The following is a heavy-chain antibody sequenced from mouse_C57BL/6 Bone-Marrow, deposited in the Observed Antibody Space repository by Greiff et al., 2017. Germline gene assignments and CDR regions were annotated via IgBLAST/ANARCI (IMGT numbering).Heavy chain of an antibody. Sequence: EVKLVESGGGLVQPGESLKLSCESNEYEFPSHDMSWVRKTPEKRLELVAAINSDGGSTYYPDTMERRFIISRDNTKKTLYLQMSSLRSEYTALYYGARQSTIPTSKDYWGQGTTLTVSS. CDR2: INSDGGST. CDR3: ARQSTIPTSKDY. V-gene: IGHV5-2*01. D-gene: IGHD2-12*01. CDR1: EYEFPSHD. J-gene: IGHJ2*01.